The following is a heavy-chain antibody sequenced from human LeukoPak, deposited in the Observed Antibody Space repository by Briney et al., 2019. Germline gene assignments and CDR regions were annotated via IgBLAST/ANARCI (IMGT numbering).Heavy chain of an antibody. CDR3: AREALVVAAHRGYYYGMDV. V-gene: IGHV4-4*07. CDR1: GGSISSYY. D-gene: IGHD2-15*01. J-gene: IGHJ6*02. CDR2: IYTSGST. Sequence: PSETLSLTCTVSGGSISSYYWSWIRQPAGKGLERIGRIYTSGSTNYNPSLKSRVTMSVDTSKNQFSLKLSSVTAADTAVYYCAREALVVAAHRGYYYGMDVWGQGTTVTVSS.